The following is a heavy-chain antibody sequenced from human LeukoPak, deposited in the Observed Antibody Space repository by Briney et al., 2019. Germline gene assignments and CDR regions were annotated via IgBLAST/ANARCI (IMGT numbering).Heavy chain of an antibody. V-gene: IGHV1-46*01. J-gene: IGHJ5*02. CDR2: INPSGGST. Sequence: ASVKVSCKAFGYTFTSNYMHWVRQAPGQGPEWMGVINPSGGSTTYAQKFQGRVTLTRDMSTSTDYLELSSLRSEDTAVYYCARETIAAAGGGRFDPWGQGTLVTVSS. D-gene: IGHD6-13*01. CDR1: GYTFTSNY. CDR3: ARETIAAAGGGRFDP.